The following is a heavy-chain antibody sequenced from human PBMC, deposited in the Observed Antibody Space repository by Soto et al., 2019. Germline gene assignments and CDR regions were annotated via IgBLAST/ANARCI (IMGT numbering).Heavy chain of an antibody. CDR1: GFTFSSYA. V-gene: IGHV3-23*01. CDR2: ISGSGGST. D-gene: IGHD5-18*01. J-gene: IGHJ5*02. CDR3: AKDWVLQLWSRGWFDP. Sequence: PGGSLRLSCAASGFTFSSYAMSWVRQAPGKGLEWVSAISGSGGSTYYADSVKGRFTISRDNSKNTLYLQMNSLRAEDTAVYYCAKDWVLQLWSRGWFDPWGQGTLVTVSS.